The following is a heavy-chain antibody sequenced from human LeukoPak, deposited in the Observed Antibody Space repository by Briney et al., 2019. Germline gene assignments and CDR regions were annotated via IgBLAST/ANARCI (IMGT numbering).Heavy chain of an antibody. J-gene: IGHJ6*03. CDR2: MNPNSGNT. D-gene: IGHD2-2*02. CDR3: AREGIVVVPAAIDVSYYYYYMDV. Sequence: ASVKVSCKASGYTFTSYDINWVRQATGQGLEWMGWMNPNSGNTGYAQKFQGRVTMTRNTSISTAYIELSSLRSEDTAVYYCAREGIVVVPAAIDVSYYYYYMDVWGKGTTVTVSS. V-gene: IGHV1-8*01. CDR1: GYTFTSYD.